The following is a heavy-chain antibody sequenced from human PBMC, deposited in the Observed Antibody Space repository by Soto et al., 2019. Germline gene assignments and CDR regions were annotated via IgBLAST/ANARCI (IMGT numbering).Heavy chain of an antibody. J-gene: IGHJ4*02. CDR1: GGSISNYY. D-gene: IGHD3-3*01. V-gene: IGHV4-4*07. Sequence: TSETLSLTCTVSGGSISNYYCNWIRQPAGKGLEWIGRIDTSGSTNYNPSLKSRVTMSVDTSKQEFSLKLGSVTAADTALYYCARGGQDFWSGPFDYWGRGALVTVSS. CDR2: IDTSGST. CDR3: ARGGQDFWSGPFDY.